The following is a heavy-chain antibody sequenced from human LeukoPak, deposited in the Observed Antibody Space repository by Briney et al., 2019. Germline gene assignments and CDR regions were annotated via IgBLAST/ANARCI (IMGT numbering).Heavy chain of an antibody. CDR1: GYSFTSYW. V-gene: IGHV5-51*01. Sequence: GESLKISCKGSGYSFTSYWIGWVRQMPGKGLEWMGIIYPGDSDTRYSPSFQGQVTISADKSISTAYLQWSSLKASDTAMYYCARLEGCSSTSCGAFDIWGQGTMVTVSS. CDR3: ARLEGCSSTSCGAFDI. J-gene: IGHJ3*02. D-gene: IGHD2-2*01. CDR2: IYPGDSDT.